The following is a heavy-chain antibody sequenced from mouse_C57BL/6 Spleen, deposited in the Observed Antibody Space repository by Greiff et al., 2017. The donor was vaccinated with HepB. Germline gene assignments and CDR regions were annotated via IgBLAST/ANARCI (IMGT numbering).Heavy chain of an antibody. J-gene: IGHJ4*01. Sequence: VQLQQSGAELVRPGSSVKLSCKASGYTFTSYWMHWVKQRPIQGLEWVGNIDPSDSETHYNQKFKDKATLTVDKSSSTAYMQLSSLTSEASAVYYCASGGSSYHYYAMDYWGQGTSVTVSS. CDR1: GYTFTSYW. CDR3: ASGGSSYHYYAMDY. V-gene: IGHV1-52*01. CDR2: IDPSDSET. D-gene: IGHD1-1*01.